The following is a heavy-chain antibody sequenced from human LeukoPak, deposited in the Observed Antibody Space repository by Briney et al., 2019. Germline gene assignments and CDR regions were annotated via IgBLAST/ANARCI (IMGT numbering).Heavy chain of an antibody. CDR2: ISERGDGT. J-gene: IGHJ4*02. CDR3: AKDIAQGYTFGSIEQDY. Sequence: GGSLRLSCAASGVAFSNYAMRWVRQAPGKGVEWVAAISERGDGTYYAGSMKGRFTISRDNAKNLVYLQINSLRAEDTAIYYCAKDIAQGYTFGSIEQDYWGQGTLVTVSS. D-gene: IGHD5-18*01. CDR1: GVAFSNYA. V-gene: IGHV3-23*01.